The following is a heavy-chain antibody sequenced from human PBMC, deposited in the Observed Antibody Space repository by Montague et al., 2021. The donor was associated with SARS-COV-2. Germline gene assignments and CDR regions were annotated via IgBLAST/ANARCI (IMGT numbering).Heavy chain of an antibody. CDR3: ARAAQKRYVLLWFGELLHDAFDI. J-gene: IGHJ3*02. V-gene: IGHV3-30-3*01. CDR1: GFTFSSYA. Sequence: SLRLSCAASGFTFSSYAMHWVRQAPGKGLEWVAVISYDGSNKYYSDSXXGRFTISRDNSKNTLYLQMNSLRAEDTAVYYCARAAQKRYVLLWFGELLHDAFDIWGQGTMVTVSS. CDR2: ISYDGSNK. D-gene: IGHD3-10*01.